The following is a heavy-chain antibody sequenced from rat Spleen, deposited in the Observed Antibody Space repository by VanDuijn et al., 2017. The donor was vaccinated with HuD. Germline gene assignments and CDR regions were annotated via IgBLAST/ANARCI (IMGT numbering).Heavy chain of an antibody. Sequence: EVQLVESGGGLVQPGRSLKLSCAASGFTFSDYNMAWVRQAPKKGLEWVASISSDGTTTYYRDSVKGRFTISRDNAKSSLYLQMDSLGSGDTATYYCTTGITLVWGRGVMVTVSS. J-gene: IGHJ2*01. D-gene: IGHD1-2*01. V-gene: IGHV5S10*01. CDR2: ISSDGTTT. CDR3: TTGITLV. CDR1: GFTFSDYN.